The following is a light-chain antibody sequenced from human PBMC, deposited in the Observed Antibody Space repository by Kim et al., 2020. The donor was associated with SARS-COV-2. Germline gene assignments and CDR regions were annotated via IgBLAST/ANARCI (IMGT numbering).Light chain of an antibody. CDR2: AVS. J-gene: IGKJ4*01. V-gene: IGKV1-5*01. Sequence: DIQMTQSPSTLSASVGDTVTITCRASQSITSGLAWYQQKPGKAPKLLIYAVSNLDSGVPSRFSGSGSGTQFPLTISSLQPDDFATYYCQQHNGYFGGGTKVDIK. CDR1: QSITSG. CDR3: QQHNGY.